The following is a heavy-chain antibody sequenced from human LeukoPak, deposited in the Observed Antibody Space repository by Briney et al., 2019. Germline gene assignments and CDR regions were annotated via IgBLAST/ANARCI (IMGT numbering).Heavy chain of an antibody. J-gene: IGHJ4*02. CDR2: MNPNSGNT. D-gene: IGHD3-10*01. V-gene: IGHV1-8*01. CDR1: GYTFTSYD. Sequence: ASVKASCKASGYTFTSYDINWMRQAPGQGLEWVGWMNPNSGNTGYAQTFQGKLTMTRNTSIKTAYMELSSLRSEDTAVYYCARRYGSGSSGTFDYWGQGTLVTVSS. CDR3: ARRYGSGSSGTFDY.